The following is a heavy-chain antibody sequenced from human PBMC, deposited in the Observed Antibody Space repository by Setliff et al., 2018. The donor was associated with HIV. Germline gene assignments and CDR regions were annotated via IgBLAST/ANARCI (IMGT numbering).Heavy chain of an antibody. CDR2: ISDSSSTI. CDR1: KLTFHGYA. CDR3: ARGVATHYYDSSGYPSDY. Sequence: QPGGSLRLSCADPKLTFHGYAVSWVRQAPGKGLEWVSSISDSSSTIYYAGSVRGRFTISRDNAKNSLYLQMNSLRAEDTAVYYCARGVATHYYDSSGYPSDYWGQGTLVTVSS. J-gene: IGHJ4*02. V-gene: IGHV3-48*01. D-gene: IGHD3-22*01.